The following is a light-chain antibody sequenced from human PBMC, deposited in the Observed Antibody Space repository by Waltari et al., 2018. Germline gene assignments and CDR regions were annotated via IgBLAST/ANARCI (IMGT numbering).Light chain of an antibody. J-gene: IGKJ2*01. V-gene: IGKV1-39*01. CDR3: QQSFSTPQYT. CDR1: QDIRSD. Sequence: DILMTQSPSSLSASVGDRVAITCRASQDIRSDLNWYQQKPGKAPHLLIYGASTLQSGVPSRFSGSGSGTDFTLIISSLQPEDFATYYCQQSFSTPQYTFGQGTKVEIK. CDR2: GAS.